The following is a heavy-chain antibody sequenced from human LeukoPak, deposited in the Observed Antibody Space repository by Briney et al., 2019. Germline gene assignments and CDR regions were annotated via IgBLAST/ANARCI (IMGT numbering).Heavy chain of an antibody. CDR3: ARDPGRDYYYYYGMDV. Sequence: SETLSLTCTVSGGSISSYYWSWIRQPPGRGLEWIGYIYYSGSTNYNPSLKSRVTISVDTSKSQFSLKLSSVTAADTAVYYCARDPGRDYYYYYGMDVWGQGTTVTVSS. CDR2: IYYSGST. D-gene: IGHD2-15*01. CDR1: GGSISSYY. J-gene: IGHJ6*02. V-gene: IGHV4-59*01.